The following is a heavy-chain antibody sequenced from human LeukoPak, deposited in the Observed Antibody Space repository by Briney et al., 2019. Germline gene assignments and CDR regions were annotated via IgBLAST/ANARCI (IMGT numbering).Heavy chain of an antibody. V-gene: IGHV3-21*06. CDR3: ATETNGRHYDY. CDR1: GLTFSTSG. J-gene: IGHJ4*02. D-gene: IGHD1-14*01. Sequence: PGGSLRLSCKASGLTFSTSGFNWVRQAPGKGLEWVASIGPTGSDRYHVGSIKGRFTISRDNANNFLYLQMNSLRAEDTAVYYCATETNGRHYDYWGQGTLLTVSS. CDR2: IGPTGSDR.